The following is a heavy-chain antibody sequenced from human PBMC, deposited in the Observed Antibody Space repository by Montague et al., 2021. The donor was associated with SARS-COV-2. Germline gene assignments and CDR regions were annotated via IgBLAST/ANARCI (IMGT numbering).Heavy chain of an antibody. CDR1: GDSVSSHSAT. Sequence: CAISGDSVSSHSATWNWIRQSPSRGLELLGRTYYRSMWKSDYAXXXKSRIAINPDTSKNQFSLQLSSVTPEDTALYYCVRGIEAAGSYDYWGQGTLVTVSS. D-gene: IGHD6-13*01. CDR2: TYYRSMWKS. J-gene: IGHJ4*02. CDR3: VRGIEAAGSYDY. V-gene: IGHV6-1*01.